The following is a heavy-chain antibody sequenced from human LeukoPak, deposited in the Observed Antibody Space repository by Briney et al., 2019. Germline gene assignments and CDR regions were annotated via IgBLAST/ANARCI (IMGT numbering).Heavy chain of an antibody. CDR1: GFTFSSYG. J-gene: IGHJ3*02. CDR3: ARPLVDYDFWSGYSEGHGAFDI. Sequence: RGSLRLSCAASGFTFSSYGMHWVRQAPGKGLEWVAVISYDGSNKYYADSVKGRFTISRDNSKNTLYLQMNSLRAEDTAVYYCARPLVDYDFWSGYSEGHGAFDIWGQGTMVTVSS. CDR2: ISYDGSNK. V-gene: IGHV3-30*19. D-gene: IGHD3-3*01.